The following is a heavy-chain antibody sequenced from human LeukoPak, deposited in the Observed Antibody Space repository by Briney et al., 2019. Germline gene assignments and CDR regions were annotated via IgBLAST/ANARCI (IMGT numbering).Heavy chain of an antibody. V-gene: IGHV3-30*02. CDR1: GFTFSNYG. CDR3: ARGSDIVATTYYFDY. D-gene: IGHD5-12*01. CDR2: TRNDGSNK. J-gene: IGHJ4*02. Sequence: PGGSLRLSCAASGFTFSNYGMNWVRQAPGKGLEWVAFTRNDGSNKYYADSVKGRFTISRDNSKNTLYLQMNSLRAEDTAVYYCARGSDIVATTYYFDYWGQGTLVTVSS.